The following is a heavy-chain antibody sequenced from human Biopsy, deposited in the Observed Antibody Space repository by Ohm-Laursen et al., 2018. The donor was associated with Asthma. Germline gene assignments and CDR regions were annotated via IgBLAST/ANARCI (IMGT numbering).Heavy chain of an antibody. Sequence: GSSVKVSCNASGYTFISYAIHWVRQAPGQRLEWMGWINAGNGNTKYSQKFQGRVTITRDTSASTAYMELRSLRSDDTAVYFCARAVDYSHYYGIDVWGQGTTVIVS. D-gene: IGHD3-10*01. J-gene: IGHJ6*02. CDR3: ARAVDYSHYYGIDV. V-gene: IGHV1-3*01. CDR2: INAGNGNT. CDR1: GYTFISYA.